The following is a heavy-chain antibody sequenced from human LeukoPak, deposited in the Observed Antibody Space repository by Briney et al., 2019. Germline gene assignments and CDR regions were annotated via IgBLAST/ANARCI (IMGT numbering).Heavy chain of an antibody. Sequence: ASVKVSCKFSGYTLTELSMHWVRQAPGKGLEWMGGFDPEDGETIYAQKFQGRVTMTEDTSTDTAYMELSSLRSEDTAVYYCATLNTMADAFDIWGQGTMVTVSS. V-gene: IGHV1-24*01. CDR3: ATLNTMADAFDI. CDR1: GYTLTELS. D-gene: IGHD3-10*01. CDR2: FDPEDGET. J-gene: IGHJ3*02.